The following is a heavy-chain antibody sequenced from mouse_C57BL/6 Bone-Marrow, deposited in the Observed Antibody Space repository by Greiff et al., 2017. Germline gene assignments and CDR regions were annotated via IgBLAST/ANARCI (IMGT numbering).Heavy chain of an antibody. J-gene: IGHJ1*03. D-gene: IGHD1-1*01. CDR1: GYSITSGYY. Sequence: EVQRVESGPGLVKPSQSLSLTCSVTGYSITSGYYWNWIRQFPGNKLEWMGYISYDGSNNYNPSLKNRISITRDTSKNQFFLKLNSVTTEDTATYYCARAYYGSSYEYFDVWGTGTTVTVSS. V-gene: IGHV3-6*01. CDR3: ARAYYGSSYEYFDV. CDR2: ISYDGSN.